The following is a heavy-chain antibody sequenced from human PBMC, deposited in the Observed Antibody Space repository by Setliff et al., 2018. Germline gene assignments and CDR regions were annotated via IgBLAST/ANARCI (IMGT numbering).Heavy chain of an antibody. CDR1: GGSVSISSYY. CDR3: AREQWLDPPGYYYMDV. D-gene: IGHD6-19*01. J-gene: IGHJ6*03. CDR2: IFYSGST. Sequence: SETLSLTCTVSGGSVSISSYYWSWIRQPPGKGLEWIGYIFYSGSTKYNPSLKSRVTISVDTSKNQFSLKLTSVTAADTAVYYCAREQWLDPPGYYYMDVWAKGTTVTVSS. V-gene: IGHV4-61*01.